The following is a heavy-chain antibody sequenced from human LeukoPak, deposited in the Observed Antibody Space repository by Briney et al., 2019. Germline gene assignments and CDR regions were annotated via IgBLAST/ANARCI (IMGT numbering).Heavy chain of an antibody. Sequence: ASVKVSCKVSGYTLTELSMHWVRQAPGQGLEWMGIINPSGGSTSYAQKFQGRVTMTRDTSTSTVYMELSSLRSEDTAVYYCARVDTAMVPNYWGQGTLVTVSS. V-gene: IGHV1-46*01. CDR1: GYTLTELS. CDR3: ARVDTAMVPNY. D-gene: IGHD5-18*01. J-gene: IGHJ4*02. CDR2: INPSGGST.